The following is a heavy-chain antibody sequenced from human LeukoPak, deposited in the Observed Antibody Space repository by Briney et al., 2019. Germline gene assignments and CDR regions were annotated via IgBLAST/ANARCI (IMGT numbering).Heavy chain of an antibody. V-gene: IGHV3-30-3*01. D-gene: IGHD1-26*01. Sequence: GGSLRLSCAASGFTFSSYAMHWVRQAPGKGLEWVAVISYDGSNKYYADSVKGRFTISRDNSKNTLYLQMNSLRAEDTAVYYCARDSLRGAFDYWGQGTLVTVSS. CDR2: ISYDGSNK. CDR1: GFTFSSYA. J-gene: IGHJ4*02. CDR3: ARDSLRGAFDY.